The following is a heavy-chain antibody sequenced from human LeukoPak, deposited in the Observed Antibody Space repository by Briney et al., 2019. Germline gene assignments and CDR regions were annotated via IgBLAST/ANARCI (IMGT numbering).Heavy chain of an antibody. D-gene: IGHD6-13*01. CDR3: ARSGQQLFAFDI. V-gene: IGHV3-74*01. Sequence: GGSLILSCAASGFTFSSYWMHWVRQAPGKGLAWVSRINSDGGSTGYADSVKGRFTISRDNAKNTLYLRMNSLRAEDTAVYYCARSGQQLFAFDIWGQGTMVTVSS. J-gene: IGHJ3*02. CDR2: INSDGGST. CDR1: GFTFSSYW.